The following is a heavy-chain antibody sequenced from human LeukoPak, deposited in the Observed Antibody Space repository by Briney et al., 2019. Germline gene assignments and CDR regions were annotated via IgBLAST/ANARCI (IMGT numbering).Heavy chain of an antibody. Sequence: DPGGSLRLSCAASGFTFSSYSMNWVRQAPGKGLEWVSSISSSSSNIYYADSVKGRFTISRDNAKNSLYPQMNSLRVEDTAVYYCARDLGQYYDTSDNWFDPWGQGTLVTVSS. CDR3: ARDLGQYYDTSDNWFDP. CDR2: ISSSSSNI. CDR1: GFTFSSYS. V-gene: IGHV3-21*01. J-gene: IGHJ5*02. D-gene: IGHD3-22*01.